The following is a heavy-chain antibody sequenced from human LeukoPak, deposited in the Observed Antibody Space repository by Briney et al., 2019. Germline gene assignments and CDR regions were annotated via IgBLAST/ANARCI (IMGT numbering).Heavy chain of an antibody. D-gene: IGHD2-21*01. J-gene: IGHJ4*02. CDR2: IYYSGST. CDR1: GGSISSSSYY. CDR3: ARAHIAWAMSFDY. V-gene: IGHV4-39*07. Sequence: PSETLSLTCTVSGGSISSSSYYWGWIRQPPGKGLEWIGSIYYSGSTYYNPSLKSRVTISVDTSKNQFSLKLSSVTAADTAVYYCARAHIAWAMSFDYWGQGTVVTVSS.